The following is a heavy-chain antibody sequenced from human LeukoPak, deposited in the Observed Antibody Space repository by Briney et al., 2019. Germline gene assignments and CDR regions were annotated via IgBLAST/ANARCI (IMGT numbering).Heavy chain of an antibody. D-gene: IGHD3-3*01. J-gene: IGHJ4*02. CDR3: ARAQRFVDY. CDR1: GDSINSLDL. V-gene: IGHV4-4*02. CDR2: MYLSGTT. Sequence: SGTLSLTCTVSGDSINSLDLWSWVRQPPGKGLEWIGEMYLSGTTHSNPSVKSRVTISVDRSKNQFSLKLSSVTAADTAVYYCARAQRFVDYWGQGTLVTVSS.